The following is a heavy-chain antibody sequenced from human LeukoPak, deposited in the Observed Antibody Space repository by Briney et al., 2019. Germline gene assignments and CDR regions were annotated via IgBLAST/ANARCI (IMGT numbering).Heavy chain of an antibody. CDR3: ARDWSIRAGGV. CDR1: GFTFNSFW. Sequence: GGSLRLSCTASGFTFNSFWMTWVRQAPGKGLEWMANIKQDGSQKYYVDSVKGRFTISRDNAKNSLYLQLNSLRAEDTAVYYCARDWSIRAGGVWGQGITVTVSS. D-gene: IGHD3-3*01. CDR2: IKQDGSQK. J-gene: IGHJ6*02. V-gene: IGHV3-7*03.